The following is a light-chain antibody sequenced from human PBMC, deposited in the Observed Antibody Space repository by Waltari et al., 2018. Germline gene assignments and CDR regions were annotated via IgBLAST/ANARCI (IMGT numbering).Light chain of an antibody. J-gene: IGKJ1*01. Sequence: AIRMTQSPSSFSASTGDRVTITRRASQGISSYLAWYQQKPGKAPKLLIYAASTLQGGVAGRFSGSGSGTDFTLTISCLQSEDFATYYCQQYYSYPRTFGQVTKVENK. CDR3: QQYYSYPRT. CDR2: AAS. V-gene: IGKV1-8*01. CDR1: QGISSY.